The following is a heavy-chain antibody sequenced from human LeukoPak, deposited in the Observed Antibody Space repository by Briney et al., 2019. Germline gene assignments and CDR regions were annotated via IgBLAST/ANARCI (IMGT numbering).Heavy chain of an antibody. CDR3: ASLPYDFWSGYSNYYYYGMDV. Sequence: ASVKVSCKASGYTFTSYAMHWVRQAPGQRLEWMGWINTNTGNPTYAQGFTGRFVFSLDTSVSTAYLQISSLKAEGTAVYYCASLPYDFWSGYSNYYYYGMDVWGQGTTVTVSS. J-gene: IGHJ6*02. V-gene: IGHV7-4-1*02. CDR1: GYTFTSYA. CDR2: INTNTGNP. D-gene: IGHD3-3*01.